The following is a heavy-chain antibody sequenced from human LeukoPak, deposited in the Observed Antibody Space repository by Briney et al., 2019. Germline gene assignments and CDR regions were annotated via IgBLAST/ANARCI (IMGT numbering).Heavy chain of an antibody. Sequence: SETLSLTCTVSGGSISSYYWGWIRQPPGKGLEWIGSIYYSGSTYYNPSLKSRVTISVDTSKNQFSLKLSSVTAADTAVYYCARDNEEGWLLSNDFDYWGQGTLVTVSS. CDR3: ARDNEEGWLLSNDFDY. J-gene: IGHJ4*02. V-gene: IGHV4-39*07. CDR2: IYYSGST. CDR1: GGSISSYY. D-gene: IGHD2/OR15-2a*01.